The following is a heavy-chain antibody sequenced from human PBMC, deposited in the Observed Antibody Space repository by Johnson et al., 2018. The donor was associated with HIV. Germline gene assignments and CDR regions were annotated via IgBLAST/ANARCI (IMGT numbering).Heavy chain of an antibody. V-gene: IGHV3-53*01. Sequence: LIQPGGSLRLSCAASGFIVSSNYMSWVRQAPGKGLEWVSVIYSGGSTYYADSVKGRFTISRDNAKNSLYLQMNSLRAEDTAVYYCARESVALVAFDIWGQGTMVTVSS. CDR2: IYSGGST. CDR3: ARESVALVAFDI. CDR1: GFIVSSNY. D-gene: IGHD6-13*01. J-gene: IGHJ3*02.